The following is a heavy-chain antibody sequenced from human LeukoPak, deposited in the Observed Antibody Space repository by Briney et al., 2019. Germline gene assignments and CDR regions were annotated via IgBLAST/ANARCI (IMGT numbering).Heavy chain of an antibody. J-gene: IGHJ3*02. CDR3: ARVRYFDWLSPTADAFDI. Sequence: PGGSLRLSCAASGFTFSSYSMNWVRQAPGKGLEWVSSISSSSSYIYYADSVKGRFTISRDNAKNSLYLQMNSLRAEDTAVYYCARVRYFDWLSPTADAFDIWGQGTMVTVSS. V-gene: IGHV3-21*01. CDR1: GFTFSSYS. D-gene: IGHD3-9*01. CDR2: ISSSSSYI.